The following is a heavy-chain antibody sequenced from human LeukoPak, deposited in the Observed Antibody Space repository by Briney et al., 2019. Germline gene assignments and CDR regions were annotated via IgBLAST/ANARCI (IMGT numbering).Heavy chain of an antibody. D-gene: IGHD5-12*01. J-gene: IGHJ5*02. Sequence: GASVKVSCKVSGHTLTELSMHWVRQAPGKGLEWMGGFDPENGETIYAQKFQGRVTMTEDTSTDTAHMELSSPRSEDTAVYYCAAVATPSHNSGYDWGWFDPWGQGTLVTVSS. CDR2: FDPENGET. CDR3: AAVATPSHNSGYDWGWFDP. CDR1: GHTLTELS. V-gene: IGHV1-24*01.